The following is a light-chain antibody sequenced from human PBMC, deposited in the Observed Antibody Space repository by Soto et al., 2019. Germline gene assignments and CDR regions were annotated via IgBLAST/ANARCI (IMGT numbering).Light chain of an antibody. J-gene: IGKJ2*02. CDR2: DAS. CDR3: KQSYSTPRT. V-gene: IGKV1-39*01. Sequence: DIQMTHSPSSLSASVGDRVTITCRASQYISTYLNWYQQKTGKAPKLLIFDASSLQSGIPSRFSGSGSGTDFSLTISSLQPEDFATYYCKQSYSTPRTFGQGTKVEIX. CDR1: QYISTY.